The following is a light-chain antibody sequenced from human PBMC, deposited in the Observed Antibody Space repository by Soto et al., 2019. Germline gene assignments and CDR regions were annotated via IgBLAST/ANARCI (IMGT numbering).Light chain of an antibody. CDR1: SGSVASNF. CDR2: GDN. V-gene: IGLV6-57*02. J-gene: IGLJ1*01. CDR3: QSYDRSSLYV. Sequence: NFMMTQPHSVSESPGKTVTISCTGSSGSVASNFVHWYQRRPGSAPTIVIYGDNQRPSGVPDRFSGSIDSSSNSASLTISGLKTEDEADYFCQSYDRSSLYVFGTGNKVTVL.